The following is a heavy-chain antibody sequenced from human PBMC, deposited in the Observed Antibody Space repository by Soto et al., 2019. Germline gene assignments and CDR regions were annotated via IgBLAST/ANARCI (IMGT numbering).Heavy chain of an antibody. CDR1: GGSVSSNY. D-gene: IGHD6-13*01. V-gene: IGHV4-4*07. Sequence: SETLSLTCTVSGGSVSSNYWSWIRQSAGEGLEWIGRTYTSGTTDYNPSLRGRVTISVDTSKNQFSLNLRSLTAADTARYYCARLTTSSGWSIFDSWGQGMLVTVSS. CDR3: ARLTTSSGWSIFDS. J-gene: IGHJ4*02. CDR2: TYTSGTT.